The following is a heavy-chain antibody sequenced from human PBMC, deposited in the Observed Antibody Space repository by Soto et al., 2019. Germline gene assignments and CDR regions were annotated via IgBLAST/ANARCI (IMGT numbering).Heavy chain of an antibody. CDR3: ASLYRTYGLGSYHLDD. CDR2: ISYDGSNK. CDR1: GFTFSTYA. Sequence: QVQLVESGGGVVQPGRSLRLSCAASGFTFSTYAMNWVRQAPGEGLEWVAIISYDGSNKYYADSVKGRFTISRDNSKNTLCLQMNSLRAEDTAVYYCASLYRTYGLGSYHLDDWGQGTLVTVSS. V-gene: IGHV3-30-3*01. J-gene: IGHJ4*02. D-gene: IGHD3-10*01.